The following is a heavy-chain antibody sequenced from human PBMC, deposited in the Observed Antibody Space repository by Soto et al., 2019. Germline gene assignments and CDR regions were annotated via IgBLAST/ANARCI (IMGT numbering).Heavy chain of an antibody. J-gene: IGHJ4*02. D-gene: IGHD2-2*01. V-gene: IGHV4-30-2*01. CDR2: MYHSGST. CDR3: ARVPDY. CDR1: GGPISSGGYS. Sequence: QLQLQESGSGLVKPSQTLSLTCAVSGGPISSGGYSWSWIRQPPGKGLEWIGYMYHSGSTYYHPALQSRVTTSIDRSKNQFSLKLSYVTAEDTAVYSCARVPDYWGQGILVTVSS.